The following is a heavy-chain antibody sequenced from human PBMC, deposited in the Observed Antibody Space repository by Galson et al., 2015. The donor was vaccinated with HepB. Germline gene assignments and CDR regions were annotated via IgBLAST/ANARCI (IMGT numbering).Heavy chain of an antibody. D-gene: IGHD3-3*01. CDR3: ARVRRFPRFTNDAFDI. J-gene: IGHJ3*02. Sequence: SLRLSCAASGFSFSNNYWMTWVRQAPGKGLEWVANIKQDGTEKYYVDSVKGRFIISRDNAKNSLYLQMNSLRGEDTAVYYCARVRRFPRFTNDAFDIWGQGTTVTVSS. V-gene: IGHV3-7*03. CDR2: IKQDGTEK. CDR1: GFSFSNNYW.